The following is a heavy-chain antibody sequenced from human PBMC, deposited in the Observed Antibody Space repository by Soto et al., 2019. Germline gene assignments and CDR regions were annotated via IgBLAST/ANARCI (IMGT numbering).Heavy chain of an antibody. CDR2: IRDRANSYAT. Sequence: PGGSLRLSCVASGFSFSGSPIHWVRQASGKGLEWVGRIRDRANSYATAYAASVKGRFTISRDDSKNTAYLQMNGLRTEDTAVYYCTRLLMVTSLDGIDVWGQGTTVTVSS. D-gene: IGHD2-2*01. CDR3: TRLLMVTSLDGIDV. J-gene: IGHJ6*02. V-gene: IGHV3-73*01. CDR1: GFSFSGSP.